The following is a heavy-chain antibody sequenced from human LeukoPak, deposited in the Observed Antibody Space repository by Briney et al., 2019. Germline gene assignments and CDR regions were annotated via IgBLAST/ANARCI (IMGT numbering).Heavy chain of an antibody. CDR2: IVTAGDP. CDR1: GFTFSSYD. J-gene: IGHJ4*02. Sequence: GGSLRLSCAASGFTFSSYDMHWVRQVTGKGLEWVSSIVTAGDPYYPGPVKGRFTVSRDNAKSSLYLQLNSLRAGDTAVYYCARGGSGWYYFDYWGQGTLVTVSS. V-gene: IGHV3-13*05. D-gene: IGHD6-19*01. CDR3: ARGGSGWYYFDY.